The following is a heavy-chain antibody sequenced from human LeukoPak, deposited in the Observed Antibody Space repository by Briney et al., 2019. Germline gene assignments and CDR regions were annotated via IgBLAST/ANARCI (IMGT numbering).Heavy chain of an antibody. Sequence: PGGSLRLSCAASGFTFSSYGMHWVRQAPGKGLEWVAVIWYDGSNKYYADSVKGRFTISRDNSKNTLYLQMNSLRAEDTAVYYCARDSSVSGVDYWGQGTLVTVSP. CDR2: IWYDGSNK. J-gene: IGHJ4*02. D-gene: IGHD3-10*01. CDR1: GFTFSSYG. CDR3: ARDSSVSGVDY. V-gene: IGHV3-33*01.